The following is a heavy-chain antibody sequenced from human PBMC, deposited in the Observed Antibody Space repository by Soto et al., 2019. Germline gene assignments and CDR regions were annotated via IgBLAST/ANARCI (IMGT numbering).Heavy chain of an antibody. V-gene: IGHV3-23*01. CDR1: GFTFSSYA. J-gene: IGHJ4*02. Sequence: GGSLRLSCAASGFTFSSYAMSWVRQASGKGLEWVSAISGSGGSTYYADSVKGRFTISRDNSKNTLYLQMNSLRAEDTAVYYCAKIIRFLEWFRDYWGQGTLVTVSS. D-gene: IGHD3-3*01. CDR3: AKIIRFLEWFRDY. CDR2: ISGSGGST.